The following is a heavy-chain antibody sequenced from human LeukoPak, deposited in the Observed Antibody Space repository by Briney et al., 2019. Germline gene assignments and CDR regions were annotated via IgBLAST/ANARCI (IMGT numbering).Heavy chain of an antibody. CDR3: AREDYYDSGSNDY. D-gene: IGHD3-22*01. Sequence: GASVKVSCKASGGTFSTYAISWVQQAPGQGLEWMGGIIPIFGTANYAQKFQGRVTITADESTSTAYMELSSLRSEDTAVYYCAREDYYDSGSNDYWGQGTLVTVSS. J-gene: IGHJ4*02. CDR2: IIPIFGTA. CDR1: GGTFSTYA. V-gene: IGHV1-69*13.